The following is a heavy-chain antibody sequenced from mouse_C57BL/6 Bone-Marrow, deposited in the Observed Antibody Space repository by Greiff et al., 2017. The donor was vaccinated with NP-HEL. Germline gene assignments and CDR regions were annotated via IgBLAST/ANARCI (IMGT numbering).Heavy chain of an antibody. CDR3: ARHGDYGSSIYWYFDV. Sequence: EVKVVESGGGLVKPGGSLKLSCAASGFTFSSYTMSWVRQTPEKRLEWVATISGGGGNTYYPDSVKGRFTISRDNAKNTLYLQMSSLRSEDTALYYCARHGDYGSSIYWYFDVWGTGTTVTVSS. V-gene: IGHV5-9*01. D-gene: IGHD1-1*01. CDR2: ISGGGGNT. CDR1: GFTFSSYT. J-gene: IGHJ1*03.